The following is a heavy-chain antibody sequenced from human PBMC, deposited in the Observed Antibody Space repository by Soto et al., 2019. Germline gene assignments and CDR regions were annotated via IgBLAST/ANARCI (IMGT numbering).Heavy chain of an antibody. CDR1: GFTFSNAW. J-gene: IGHJ6*02. Sequence: GGSLRLSCAASGFTFSNAWMNWVRQAPGKGLEWVGRIKSKTDGGTTDYAAPVKGRFTISRDDSKNTLYLQMNSLKTEDTAVYYCTTPNVVVVAATPGGDYYYGMDVWGQGTTVTVSS. CDR2: IKSKTDGGTT. V-gene: IGHV3-15*07. D-gene: IGHD2-15*01. CDR3: TTPNVVVVAATPGGDYYYGMDV.